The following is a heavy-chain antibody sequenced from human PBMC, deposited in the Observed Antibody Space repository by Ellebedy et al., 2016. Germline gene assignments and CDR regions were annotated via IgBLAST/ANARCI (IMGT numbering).Heavy chain of an antibody. V-gene: IGHV4-39*07. Sequence: SETLSLTXTVSGGSTSGSTYHRGWIRQSPGKGLGWIGSLYDTGNTFYNPSLKSRVTVSMDTSKNQFSLKLRSVTAADTAIYFCTRDRSAFEIWGPGTLVTVSS. CDR2: LYDTGNT. CDR3: TRDRSAFEI. CDR1: GGSTSGSTYH. J-gene: IGHJ3*02.